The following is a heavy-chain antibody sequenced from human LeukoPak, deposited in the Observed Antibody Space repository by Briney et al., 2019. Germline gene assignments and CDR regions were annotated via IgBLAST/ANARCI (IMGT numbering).Heavy chain of an antibody. J-gene: IGHJ5*02. D-gene: IGHD3-16*01. CDR3: ARRLPYTSLGGWFDP. V-gene: IGHV4-39*01. CDR2: NYYSGST. CDR1: GGSISSSSYY. Sequence: SETLSLTCTVSGGSISSSSYYWGWIRQPPGKGLEWIGSNYYSGSTYYNPSLKSRVTISVDTSKNQFSLKLSSVTAADTAVYYCARRLPYTSLGGWFDPWGQGTLVTVSS.